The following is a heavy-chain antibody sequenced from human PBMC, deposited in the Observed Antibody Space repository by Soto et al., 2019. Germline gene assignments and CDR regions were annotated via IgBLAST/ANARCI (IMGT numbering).Heavy chain of an antibody. CDR3: AKDKAVAATGYYYYGMDV. Sequence: QVQLVESGGGVVQPGRSLRLSCAASGFTFSSYGMHWVRQAPGKGLEWVAVISYDGSNKYYADSVKGRFTISRDNSKNTLYLQVNSLRAEDTAVYYCAKDKAVAATGYYYYGMDVWGQGTTVTVSS. J-gene: IGHJ6*02. CDR2: ISYDGSNK. V-gene: IGHV3-30*18. CDR1: GFTFSSYG. D-gene: IGHD6-19*01.